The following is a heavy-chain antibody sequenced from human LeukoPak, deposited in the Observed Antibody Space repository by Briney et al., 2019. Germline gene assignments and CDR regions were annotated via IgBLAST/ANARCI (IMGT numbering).Heavy chain of an antibody. J-gene: IGHJ4*02. V-gene: IGHV3-7*03. CDR3: AKQYCRSGTCQTWTYFDS. CDR1: GFNLGSSW. D-gene: IGHD2-15*01. CDR2: IKPDGSEK. Sequence: PGGSLRPSCEASGFNLGSSWMACVRQAPGEGLEWVANIKPDGSEKHYVDSGKGRFTSSRDNAKNSLYLQMNSLRAEDTAVYYCAKQYCRSGTCQTWTYFDSWGQGTLVTVSS.